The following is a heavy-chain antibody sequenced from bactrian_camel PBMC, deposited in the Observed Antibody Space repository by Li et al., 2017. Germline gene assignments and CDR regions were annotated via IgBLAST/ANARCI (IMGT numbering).Heavy chain of an antibody. CDR1: GYTYSNYC. V-gene: IGHV3S6*01. J-gene: IGHJ6*01. CDR3: ASSYGNWYLRGPEMLLAADFGY. CDR2: INSDGTT. Sequence: HVQLVESGGGSVQAGGSLRLSCTVSGYTYSNYCMGWFRQAPGKGREGVAGINSDGTTVYTDSVKGRFTISKDNARNTLYLQMNSLKPEDTAMYYCASSYGNWYLRGPEMLLAADFGYWGQGTQVTVS. D-gene: IGHD6*01.